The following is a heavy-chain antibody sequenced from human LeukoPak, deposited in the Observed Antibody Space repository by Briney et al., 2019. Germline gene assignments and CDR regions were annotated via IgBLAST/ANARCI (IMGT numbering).Heavy chain of an antibody. CDR2: IYYSGNT. V-gene: IGHV4-59*01. D-gene: IGHD3-10*01. J-gene: IGHJ4*02. Sequence: SETLSLTCTVSGGSISFYYWSWIRQPPGKGLEWIGNIYYSGNTNYNPSLKSRVTISVETSKNQFSLNLSSVTAADTAVHYCARNDFGAGSYHGYWGQGTLVTVSS. CDR3: ARNDFGAGSYHGY. CDR1: GGSISFYY.